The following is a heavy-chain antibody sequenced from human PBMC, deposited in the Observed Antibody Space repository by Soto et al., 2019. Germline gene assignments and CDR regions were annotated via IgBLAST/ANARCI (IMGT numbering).Heavy chain of an antibody. D-gene: IGHD3-16*01. J-gene: IGHJ3*01. CDR3: ARVWGGAFDF. V-gene: IGHV4-59*01. CDR1: GGSISSYY. CDR2: IYYSGST. Sequence: SETLSLTCTFSGGSISSYYWSWIRQPPGKGLEWIGYIYYSGSTNYNPSLKSRVTISVDTSKNQFSLKLSSVTAADTAVYYRARVWGGAFDFWGQGTLVT.